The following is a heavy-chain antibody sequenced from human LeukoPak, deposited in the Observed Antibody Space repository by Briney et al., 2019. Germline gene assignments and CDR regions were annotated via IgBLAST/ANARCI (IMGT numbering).Heavy chain of an antibody. V-gene: IGHV1-69*05. CDR2: IIPIFGTA. Sequence: SVKVPCKASGGTFSSYAISWVRHAPAKGLEWMGGIIPIFGTANYAQKFQGRVTITTDESTSTAYMELSSLRSEDTAVYYCARDRRRLATTIALDYWGQGTLVTVSS. J-gene: IGHJ4*02. CDR3: ARDRRRLATTIALDY. CDR1: GGTFSSYA. D-gene: IGHD5-12*01.